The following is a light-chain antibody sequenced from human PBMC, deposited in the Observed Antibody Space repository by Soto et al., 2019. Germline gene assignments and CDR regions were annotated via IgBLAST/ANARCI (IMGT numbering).Light chain of an antibody. CDR2: GAS. CDR3: QQYGGSPT. CDR1: QSVSASY. J-gene: IGKJ1*01. Sequence: EIVLTPSPDTLSLSPVERATLSCRASQSVSASYLAWYQHKPGQAPRLLMYGASRRATGIPDRFIGSGSGTDFTLTISRLEPEDFAVYYCQQYGGSPTFGLGTKVDI. V-gene: IGKV3-20*01.